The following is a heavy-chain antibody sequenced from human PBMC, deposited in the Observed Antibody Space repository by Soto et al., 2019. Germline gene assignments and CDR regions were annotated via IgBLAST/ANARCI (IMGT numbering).Heavy chain of an antibody. Sequence: VASVKVSCKASGYTFTSYGISWVRQAPGQGLEWMGWISAYNGNTNYSQKLQGRVTITTDTSTSTAYMELSSLRSEDTAVYYCARTSGLQLFKTPHFDYWGQGTLVTVSS. CDR3: ARTSGLQLFKTPHFDY. J-gene: IGHJ4*02. CDR1: GYTFTSYG. D-gene: IGHD5-12*01. CDR2: ISAYNGNT. V-gene: IGHV1-18*01.